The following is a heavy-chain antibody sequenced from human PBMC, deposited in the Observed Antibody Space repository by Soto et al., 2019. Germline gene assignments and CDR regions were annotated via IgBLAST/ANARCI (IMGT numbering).Heavy chain of an antibody. CDR2: VFPGDSDT. V-gene: IGHV5-51*01. CDR3: ERSNLYCRGDDCYGTNDLDF. D-gene: IGHD2-15*01. CDR1: GYNFTNYW. J-gene: IGHJ4*02. Sequence: GDSLKISCKVTGYNFTNYWVAWVRQMPGKGLEWMGIVFPGDSDTRYNPSFQGQVTFSADQSTGTAFLHWTSLKAPDTATYYCERSNLYCRGDDCYGTNDLDFWVQRTKVTVSS.